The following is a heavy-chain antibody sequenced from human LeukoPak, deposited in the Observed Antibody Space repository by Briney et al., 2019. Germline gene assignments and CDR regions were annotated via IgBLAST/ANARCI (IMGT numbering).Heavy chain of an antibody. CDR3: ARDRPHNWFDP. CDR1: GFAFSNYW. V-gene: IGHV3-74*01. Sequence: GGSLRLSCVASGFAFSNYWMHWARQAPGKGLVWVSRINEGGSDTIYADSVKGRFTISRDNAKNTVYLQMNSLRAEDTAVYYCARDRPHNWFDPWGQGTLVTVSS. CDR2: INEGGSDT. J-gene: IGHJ5*02.